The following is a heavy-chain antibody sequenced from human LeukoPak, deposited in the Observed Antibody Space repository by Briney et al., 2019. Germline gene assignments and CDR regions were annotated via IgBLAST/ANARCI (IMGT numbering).Heavy chain of an antibody. Sequence: PSETLSLTCTVSGGSISSYYWSWIRQPPGKGLEWIGYIYTSGSTNYNPSLKSRVTISVDTSKNQFSLKLSSVTAADTAVYYCARHHSSGSRSFFDPWGQGTLVTVSS. CDR2: IYTSGST. CDR1: GGSISSYY. J-gene: IGHJ5*02. D-gene: IGHD6-19*01. V-gene: IGHV4-4*09. CDR3: ARHHSSGSRSFFDP.